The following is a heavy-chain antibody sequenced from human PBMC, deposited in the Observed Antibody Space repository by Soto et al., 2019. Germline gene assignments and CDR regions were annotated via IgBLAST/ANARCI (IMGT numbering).Heavy chain of an antibody. CDR2: ISSSSSTI. CDR1: GFTFSSYS. Sequence: VGSLRLSCAASGFTFSSYSMNWVRQAPGKGLEWVSYISSSSSTIYYADSVKGRFTISRDNAKNSLYLQMNNLRDEDTAVYYCAREADSYYYGMDVWGQGTTVTVSS. J-gene: IGHJ6*02. V-gene: IGHV3-48*02. CDR3: AREADSYYYGMDV.